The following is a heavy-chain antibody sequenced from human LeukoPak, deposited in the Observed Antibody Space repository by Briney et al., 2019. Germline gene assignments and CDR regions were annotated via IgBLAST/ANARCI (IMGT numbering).Heavy chain of an antibody. D-gene: IGHD3-22*01. CDR1: GFTFSSYS. CDR2: ISSSSSYI. Sequence: GGSLRLSCAASGFTFSSYSMNWVRQAPGKGLEWVSSISSSSSYIYYADSVKGRFTISRDNAKNSLYLQMNSLRAEDTAVYCCARDPSPPEYYYDSSAAFDIWGQGTMVTVSS. J-gene: IGHJ3*02. CDR3: ARDPSPPEYYYDSSAAFDI. V-gene: IGHV3-21*01.